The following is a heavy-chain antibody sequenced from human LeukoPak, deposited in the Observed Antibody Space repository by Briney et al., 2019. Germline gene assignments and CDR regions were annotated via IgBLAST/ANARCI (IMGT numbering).Heavy chain of an antibody. D-gene: IGHD2-21*01. CDR2: IFTSGWT. CDR3: ATSHDVKTAPYDL. V-gene: IGHV4-4*09. CDR1: GGSISSYY. J-gene: IGHJ5*02. Sequence: SETLSLTCTVSGGSISSYYWSWVRQSPGKGLEWIGYIFTSGWTDYNPSLKSRVTMSVDTSKNQLSMELRFLTAADTAVYYCATSHDVKTAPYDLWGQGTLVTFSS.